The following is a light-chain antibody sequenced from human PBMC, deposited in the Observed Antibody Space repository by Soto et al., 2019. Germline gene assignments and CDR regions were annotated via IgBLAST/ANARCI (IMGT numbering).Light chain of an antibody. CDR2: DAS. V-gene: IGKV1-5*01. Sequence: DIQMTQSPSTLSASLGDRVTITCRASQTINKWLAWYQQRPGKAPKLLIYDASTLESGVPSRFSGSGSGTEFTLTISSLQSDDSGTYYCQHYTPSSPTWTFGQGTKVDIK. J-gene: IGKJ1*01. CDR1: QTINKW. CDR3: QHYTPSSPTWT.